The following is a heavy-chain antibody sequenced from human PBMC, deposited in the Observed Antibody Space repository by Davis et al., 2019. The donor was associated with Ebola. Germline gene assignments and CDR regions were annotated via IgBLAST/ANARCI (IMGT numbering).Heavy chain of an antibody. CDR3: VRARSGFYSGAFDV. CDR2: ITSNGGNT. J-gene: IGHJ3*01. CDR1: GFTFSAAW. D-gene: IGHD3-22*01. Sequence: GESLKISCAASGFTFSAAWMNWVRQAPGKGLECVSAITSNGGNTYYANSVKGRFIISRDNSKNTLSLQMGSLRPEDMAMNYCVRARSGFYSGAFDVWGQGSMVTVSS. V-gene: IGHV3-64*01.